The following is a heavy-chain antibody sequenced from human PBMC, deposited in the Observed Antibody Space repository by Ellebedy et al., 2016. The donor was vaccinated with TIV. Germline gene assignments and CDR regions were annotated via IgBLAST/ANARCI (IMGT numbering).Heavy chain of an antibody. CDR1: GFTFSNYA. CDR2: ISNDGANK. J-gene: IGHJ6*02. CDR3: ARDPFTSYYTGMDV. Sequence: GESLKISCAASGFTFSNYAIHLVRQAPGKGLEWVAVISNDGANKYYADSVKGRFTISRDNSKNTLDLQMNSLRAEDTAVYYCARDPFTSYYTGMDVWGQGTTVTVFS. V-gene: IGHV3-30-3*01.